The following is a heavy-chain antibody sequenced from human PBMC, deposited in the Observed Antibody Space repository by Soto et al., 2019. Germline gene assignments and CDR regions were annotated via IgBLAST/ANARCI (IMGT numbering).Heavy chain of an antibody. Sequence: HPGGSLRLSCVGSGFSFDDYTMHWFRQAPGKGPEWVASLSWNSGFSGYADSVKGRFTISRDNAQSSVHLQMNNLRTEDTALYYCAKGRGTIVVTDAYDIWGQGTMVTVSS. CDR2: LSWNSGFS. D-gene: IGHD3-22*01. CDR1: GFSFDDYT. V-gene: IGHV3-9*01. J-gene: IGHJ3*02. CDR3: AKGRGTIVVTDAYDI.